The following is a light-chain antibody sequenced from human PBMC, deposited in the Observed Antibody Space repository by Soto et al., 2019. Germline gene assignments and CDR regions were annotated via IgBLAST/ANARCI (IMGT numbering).Light chain of an antibody. J-gene: IGLJ2*01. Sequence: QSALTQPASVSGSPGQSITISCTGTRSDVGGYNFVSWYQQHPGKVPKLLIYDVTHRPSGVSNRVSASKSANTASLTISGLQAEDEADYYCSSYTSTNTLVFGGGTKLTVL. V-gene: IGLV2-14*01. CDR1: RSDVGGYNF. CDR2: DVT. CDR3: SSYTSTNTLV.